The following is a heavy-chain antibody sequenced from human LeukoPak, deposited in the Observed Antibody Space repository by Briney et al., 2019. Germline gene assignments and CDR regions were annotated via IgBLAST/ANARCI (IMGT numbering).Heavy chain of an antibody. V-gene: IGHV3-30*04. CDR3: ARVSSFGDYQYTIEY. CDR1: GFTFNSYS. CDR2: ISYDGSNK. J-gene: IGHJ4*02. Sequence: PGGSLGLSCAASGFTFNSYSVHWVRQAPGKGLEWVAVISYDGSNKYYADSVKGRFTISRDNSKNTLYLQMNSLKTEDTAVYFCARVSSFGDYQYTIEYWGQGTLVTVSS. D-gene: IGHD4-17*01.